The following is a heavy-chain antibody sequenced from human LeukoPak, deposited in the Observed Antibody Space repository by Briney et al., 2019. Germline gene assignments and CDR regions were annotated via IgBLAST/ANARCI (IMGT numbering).Heavy chain of an antibody. Sequence: GGSLRLSCAASGFPFSNYAMSWVRQAPAKGLPWVSSLISSGAVTYYADSVKGRFTISRDNSKSTVHLQMDSLRAEDSAVYYCAKNAGYSCGLYYFDYWGQGTLVTVSS. D-gene: IGHD5-18*01. CDR2: LISSGAVT. CDR1: GFPFSNYA. J-gene: IGHJ4*02. V-gene: IGHV3-23*01. CDR3: AKNAGYSCGLYYFDY.